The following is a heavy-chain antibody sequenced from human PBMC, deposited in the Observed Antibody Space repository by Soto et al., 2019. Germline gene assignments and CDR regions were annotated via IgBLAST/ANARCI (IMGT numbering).Heavy chain of an antibody. CDR3: ARGDVAVPSTIYH. J-gene: IGHJ1*01. CDR2: MSGDGRTI. D-gene: IGHD6-19*01. V-gene: IGHV3-74*01. CDR1: GFTFTNYY. Sequence: PGGSLRLSCAASGFTFTNYYMHWVRQAPGKGLEWVARMSGDGRTITHADSVWGRFTISRDSAKNTVYLQMSSLRAEDTALYYCARGDVAVPSTIYHWGQGTRVTVSS.